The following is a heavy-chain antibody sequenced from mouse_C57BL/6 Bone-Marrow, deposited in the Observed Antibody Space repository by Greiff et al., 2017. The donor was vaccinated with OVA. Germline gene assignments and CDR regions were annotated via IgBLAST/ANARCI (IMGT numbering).Heavy chain of an antibody. Sequence: QVQLQQSGAELARPGASVKLSCKASGYTFTSYGISWVKQRTGQGLEWIGEIYPRSGNTYYNEKFKGKATLTADKSSSTAYMELRSLTSEDSAVYFCARGGYYYGSPLAYWGQGTLVTVSA. V-gene: IGHV1-81*01. CDR1: GYTFTSYG. CDR3: ARGGYYYGSPLAY. D-gene: IGHD1-1*01. CDR2: IYPRSGNT. J-gene: IGHJ3*01.